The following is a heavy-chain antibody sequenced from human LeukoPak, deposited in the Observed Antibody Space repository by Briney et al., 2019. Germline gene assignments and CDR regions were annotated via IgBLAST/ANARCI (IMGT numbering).Heavy chain of an antibody. Sequence: SETLSLTCTVSGGSISSGGYYWSWIRQHPGKGLEWIGYIYYSGSTYYNPSLKSRVTISVDTSKNQSSLKLSSVTAADTAVYYCAKHFLVDSALDYWGQGTLVTVSS. V-gene: IGHV4-31*03. D-gene: IGHD5-18*01. CDR1: GGSISSGGYY. J-gene: IGHJ4*02. CDR2: IYYSGST. CDR3: AKHFLVDSALDY.